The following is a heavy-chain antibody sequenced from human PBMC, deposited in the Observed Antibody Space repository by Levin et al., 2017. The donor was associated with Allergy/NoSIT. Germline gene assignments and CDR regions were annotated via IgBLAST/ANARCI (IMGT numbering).Heavy chain of an antibody. CDR2: ISYDGTIN. CDR3: AKDGQVFAVPHDTFKF. Sequence: GGSLRLSCAGSGFTFSSYGIHWVRQAPGKGLEWLAVISYDGTINYYLDAVKGRFTISRDNSKNTVYLQMDTLRADDTATYYCAKDGQVFAVPHDTFKFWGQGTMVTVSS. J-gene: IGHJ3*01. D-gene: IGHD3-3*01. V-gene: IGHV3-30*18. CDR1: GFTFSSYG.